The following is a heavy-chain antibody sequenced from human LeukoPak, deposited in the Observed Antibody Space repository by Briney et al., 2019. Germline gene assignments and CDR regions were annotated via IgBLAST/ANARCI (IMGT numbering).Heavy chain of an antibody. V-gene: IGHV3-48*03. CDR2: TI. D-gene: IGHD3-9*01. J-gene: IGHJ6*02. CDR3: ARDRPPYYDILTGYHSYGMDV. Sequence: TIYYADSVKGRFTISRDNAKNSLYLQMNSLRAEDTAVYYCARDRPPYYDILTGYHSYGMDVWGQGTTVTVSS.